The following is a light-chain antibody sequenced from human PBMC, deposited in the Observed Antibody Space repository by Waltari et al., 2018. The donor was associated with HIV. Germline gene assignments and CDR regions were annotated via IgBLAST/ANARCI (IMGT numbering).Light chain of an antibody. V-gene: IGLV1-47*01. J-gene: IGLJ3*02. Sequence: QSVLTQPPSASGTPGQRVTTSCSGSNPNIGSNYVYWYQQLPGTAPKLRMWMSNQLPSGVPDRCSGSKSGTSASLAICGLRSDDEADYYCAAWDASLGAWVFGGGTKLTVL. CDR1: NPNIGSNY. CDR3: AAWDASLGAWV. CDR2: MSN.